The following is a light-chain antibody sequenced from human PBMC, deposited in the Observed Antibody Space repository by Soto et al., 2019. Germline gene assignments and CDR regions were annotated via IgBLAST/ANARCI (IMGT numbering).Light chain of an antibody. CDR1: QSISSH. CDR2: EAS. Sequence: DLQMTQSPSSLSASVGDRVTITCRASQSISSHLNWYQQKPGKAPLLLIYEASSLQGGVPSRFSGSGSGTDFTLTISRLQADDFTIYYCQQRYSMPLTFGPGTRVDIK. CDR3: QQRYSMPLT. J-gene: IGKJ3*01. V-gene: IGKV1-39*01.